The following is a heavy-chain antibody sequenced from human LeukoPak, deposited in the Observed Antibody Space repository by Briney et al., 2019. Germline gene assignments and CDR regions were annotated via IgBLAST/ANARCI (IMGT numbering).Heavy chain of an antibody. D-gene: IGHD3-22*01. Sequence: SETLSLTCAVSGGSISSSNWWSWVRQPPGKGLEWIGEIYHSGSTNYNPSLKSRVTISVDKSKNQFSLKLSSVTAADTAVYYCARGRRGLYYYDSSGYRDYWGQGTLVTVSS. CDR2: IYHSGST. CDR3: ARGRRGLYYYDSSGYRDY. V-gene: IGHV4-4*02. CDR1: GGSISSSNW. J-gene: IGHJ4*02.